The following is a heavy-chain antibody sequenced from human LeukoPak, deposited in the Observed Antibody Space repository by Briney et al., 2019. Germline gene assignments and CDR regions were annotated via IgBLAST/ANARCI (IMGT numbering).Heavy chain of an antibody. Sequence: PGESLKISCKGSGYSFTSYWIGWERQMPGKGLEWMGIIYPGDSDTRYSPSFQGQVTISADKFISTAYLQWSSLKASDTAMYYCARLKYSSTWPFDPWGQGTLVTVSS. V-gene: IGHV5-51*01. CDR1: GYSFTSYW. CDR2: IYPGDSDT. J-gene: IGHJ5*02. D-gene: IGHD6-6*01. CDR3: ARLKYSSTWPFDP.